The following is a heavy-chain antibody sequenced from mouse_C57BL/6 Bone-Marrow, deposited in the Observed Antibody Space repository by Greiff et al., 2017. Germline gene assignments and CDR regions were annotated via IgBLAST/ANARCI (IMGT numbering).Heavy chain of an antibody. D-gene: IGHD2-5*01. CDR1: GYTFTSYW. CDR3: ARPYYSNYWYFDV. CDR2: IYPGSGST. J-gene: IGHJ1*03. Sequence: VQLQQPGAELVKPGASVKMSCKASGYTFTSYWITWVKQRPGQGLEWIGDIYPGSGSTNYNEKFKNKATLTVVTSSSTAYMQLSSLTSEDSAVYYCARPYYSNYWYFDVWGTGTTVTVSS. V-gene: IGHV1-55*01.